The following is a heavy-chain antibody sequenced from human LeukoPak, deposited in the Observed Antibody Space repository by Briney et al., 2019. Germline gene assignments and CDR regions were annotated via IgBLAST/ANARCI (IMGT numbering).Heavy chain of an antibody. J-gene: IGHJ4*02. Sequence: PSETLSLTCAVYGGSFSGYYWSWIRQPPGKGLEWIGEINHSGSTNYNPSLKSRVTISVDTSKNQFSLKLSSVTAADTAVYYCARGNYDILTGYLYWGQGTLVTVSP. CDR1: GGSFSGYY. CDR3: ARGNYDILTGYLY. D-gene: IGHD3-9*01. CDR2: INHSGST. V-gene: IGHV4-34*01.